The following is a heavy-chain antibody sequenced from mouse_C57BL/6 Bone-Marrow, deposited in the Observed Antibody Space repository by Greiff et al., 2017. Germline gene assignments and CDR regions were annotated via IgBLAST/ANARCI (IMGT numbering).Heavy chain of an antibody. Sequence: VQLQQPGAELVKPGASVKLSCKASGYTFTSYWMQWVKQRPGQGLEWIGEIDPSDSYTNYNQKFKGKATLTVDTSSSTAYMQLSSLTSEDSAVNYGARAEKVTTMDDFDYWGQGTTLTVSS. V-gene: IGHV1-50*01. CDR3: ARAEKVTTMDDFDY. D-gene: IGHD2-2*01. CDR2: IDPSDSYT. CDR1: GYTFTSYW. J-gene: IGHJ2*01.